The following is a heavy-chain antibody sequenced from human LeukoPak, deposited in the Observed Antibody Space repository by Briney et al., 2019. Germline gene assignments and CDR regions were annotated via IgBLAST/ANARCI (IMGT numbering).Heavy chain of an antibody. CDR3: ARDGYCTNGVCSDDYYYGMDV. Sequence: GGSLRLSCAASGFTFSSYAMHWVRQAPGKGLEWVAVISYDGSSKYYADSVKGRFTISRDNSKNTLYLQMNSLRAEDTAVYYCARDGYCTNGVCSDDYYYGMDVWGQGTTVTVSS. CDR2: ISYDGSSK. D-gene: IGHD2-8*01. J-gene: IGHJ6*02. CDR1: GFTFSSYA. V-gene: IGHV3-30-3*01.